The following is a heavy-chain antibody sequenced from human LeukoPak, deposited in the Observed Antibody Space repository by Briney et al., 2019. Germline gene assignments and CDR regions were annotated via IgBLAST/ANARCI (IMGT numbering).Heavy chain of an antibody. CDR3: AGDQWLLRGGDHDAFDI. D-gene: IGHD6-19*01. J-gene: IGHJ3*02. CDR1: GFTFSNYW. Sequence: PGGSLRLSCAASGFTFSNYWMNWVGHAPGKGLEGVANIKQDGSEKYYVDSVKGRFTISRDNAKNSLYLQMNSLRAEDTAVYYCAGDQWLLRGGDHDAFDIWGQGTMVTVSS. V-gene: IGHV3-7*05. CDR2: IKQDGSEK.